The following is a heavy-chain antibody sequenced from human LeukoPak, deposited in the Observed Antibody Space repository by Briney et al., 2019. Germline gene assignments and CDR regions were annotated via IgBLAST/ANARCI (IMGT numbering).Heavy chain of an antibody. CDR3: ARDGYYGSGSY. J-gene: IGHJ4*02. D-gene: IGHD3-10*01. CDR1: GFTFSSYA. CDR2: TSGSGGST. Sequence: GGSLRLSCAASGFTFSSYAMSWVRQAPGKGLEWVSATSGSGGSTYYADSVKGRFTISRDNSKNTLYLQMNSLRVEDTAMYHCARDGYYGSGSYWGQGTLVTVSS. V-gene: IGHV3-23*01.